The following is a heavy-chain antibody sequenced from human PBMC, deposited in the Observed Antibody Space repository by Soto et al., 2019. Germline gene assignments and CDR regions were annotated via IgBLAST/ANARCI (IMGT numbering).Heavy chain of an antibody. CDR1: GFTFSSYG. D-gene: IGHD2-2*01. V-gene: IGHV3-33*01. CDR3: ARDHCSSTSCYGIDY. Sequence: GGSLRLSCAASGFTFSSYGMHWVRQAPGKGLEWVAVIWYDGSNKYYADSVKGRFTISRDNSKNTLYLQMNSLRAEDTAVYYCARDHCSSTSCYGIDYWGQGTLVTVSS. CDR2: IWYDGSNK. J-gene: IGHJ4*02.